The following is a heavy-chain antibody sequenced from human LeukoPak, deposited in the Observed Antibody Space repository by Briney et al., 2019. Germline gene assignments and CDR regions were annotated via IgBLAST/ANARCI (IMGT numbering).Heavy chain of an antibody. V-gene: IGHV4-34*01. J-gene: IGHJ4*02. CDR2: INHSGST. D-gene: IGHD6-13*01. Sequence: SETLSLTCAVYGGSFSGYYWSWIRQPPRKGLEWIGEINHSGSTNYNPSLKSRVTISVDTSKNQFPLKLSSVTAADTAVYYCARVGGSSWYLGYWGQGTLVTVSS. CDR3: ARVGGSSWYLGY. CDR1: GGSFSGYY.